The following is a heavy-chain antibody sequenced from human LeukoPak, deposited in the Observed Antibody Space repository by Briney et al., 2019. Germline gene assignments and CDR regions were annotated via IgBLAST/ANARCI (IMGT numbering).Heavy chain of an antibody. D-gene: IGHD3-10*01. J-gene: IGHJ4*02. CDR3: AKEGGSGPKPDYFDY. CDR1: GFTFSSYA. V-gene: IGHV3-30*04. CDR2: ISYDGSNK. Sequence: PGGSLRLSCAASGFTFSSYAMHWVRQAPGKGLEWVAVISYDGSNKYYADSVKGRFTISRDNSKNTLYLQMNSLRAEDTAVYYCAKEGGSGPKPDYFDYWGQGTLVTVSS.